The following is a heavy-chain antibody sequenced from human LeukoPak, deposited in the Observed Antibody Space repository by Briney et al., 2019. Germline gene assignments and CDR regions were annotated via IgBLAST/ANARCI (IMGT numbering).Heavy chain of an antibody. CDR3: AKPRIIGLGWAQFDY. Sequence: GGFLRLSCVTSGFTFSRFGMTWVRQPPGKGLEWVASFDGNADGTYYTDSVKGRCTISRDNSKNTLYLQMNSLRAEDTAIYYCAKPRIIGLGWAQFDYWGQGSLVTVSS. CDR2: FDGNADGT. CDR1: GFTFSRFG. J-gene: IGHJ4*02. V-gene: IGHV3-23*01. D-gene: IGHD2-15*01.